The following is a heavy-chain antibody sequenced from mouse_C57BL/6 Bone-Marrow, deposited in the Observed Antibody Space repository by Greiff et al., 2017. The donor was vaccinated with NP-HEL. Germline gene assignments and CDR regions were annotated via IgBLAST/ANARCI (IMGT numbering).Heavy chain of an antibody. CDR2: ISSGGDYI. J-gene: IGHJ3*01. CDR3: TRDSDYDGLGFAY. D-gene: IGHD2-4*01. Sequence: EVKLVESGEGLVKPGGSLKLSCAASGFTFSSYAMSWVRQTPEKRLEWVAYISSGGDYIYYADTVKGRITFPRDNARTALDLQMSSLKSEDTAMYYCTRDSDYDGLGFAYWGQGTLVTVSA. CDR1: GFTFSSYA. V-gene: IGHV5-9-1*02.